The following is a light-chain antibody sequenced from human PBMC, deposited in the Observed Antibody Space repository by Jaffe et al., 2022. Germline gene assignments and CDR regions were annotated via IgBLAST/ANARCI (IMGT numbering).Light chain of an antibody. Sequence: DVVMTQSPLSLPVTLGQPASISCRSSQSLAHSDGNTYLSWFHQRPGQSPRRLIYRVSKRDSGVPDRFSGSGSDTDFTLKISRVEAEDVGVYYCMQGTHSWTFGQGTKVEIK. CDR1: QSLAHSDGNTY. J-gene: IGKJ1*01. V-gene: IGKV2-30*02. CDR3: MQGTHSWT. CDR2: RVS.